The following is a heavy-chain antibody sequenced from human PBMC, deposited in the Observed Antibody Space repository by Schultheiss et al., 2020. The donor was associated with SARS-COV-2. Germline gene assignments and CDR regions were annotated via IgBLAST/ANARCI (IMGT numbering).Heavy chain of an antibody. Sequence: GGSLRLSCAASGFTFSSYSMNWVRQAPGKGLEWVSSISSSSSYIYYADSVKGRFTISRDNSKNTLYLQMNSLRAEDTAVYYCARAGYCSSTSCQGFDYWGQGTLVTVSS. CDR3: ARAGYCSSTSCQGFDY. CDR1: GFTFSSYS. V-gene: IGHV3-21*01. J-gene: IGHJ4*02. D-gene: IGHD2-2*01. CDR2: ISSSSSYI.